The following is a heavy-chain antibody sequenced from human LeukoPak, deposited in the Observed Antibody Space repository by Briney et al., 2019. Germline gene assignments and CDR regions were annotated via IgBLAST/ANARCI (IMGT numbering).Heavy chain of an antibody. J-gene: IGHJ4*02. CDR2: INANSGGT. Sequence: ASVEVSCKASGYTFTGYYMHWVRQAPGQGLEWMGWINANSGGTKYAQKFQGRVTMTRDTSISIAYMELSRLRSDDTAVYYCARDAVRGGMITFGGVHRYFDYWGQGTLVTVSS. CDR1: GYTFTGYY. V-gene: IGHV1-2*02. D-gene: IGHD3-16*01. CDR3: ARDAVRGGMITFGGVHRYFDY.